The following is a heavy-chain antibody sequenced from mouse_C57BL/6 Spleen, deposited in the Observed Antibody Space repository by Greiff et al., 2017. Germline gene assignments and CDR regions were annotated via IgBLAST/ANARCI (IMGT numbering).Heavy chain of an antibody. V-gene: IGHV1-55*01. D-gene: IGHD3-3*01. Sequence: VQLQQPGAELVKPGASVKMSCKASGYTFTSYWITWVKQRPGQGLEWIGDIYPGSGSTNYNEKFKSKATLTVDKPSSTAYMQLSSLTSEDSAVYYCARGAAGGAMDYWGQGTSVTVSA. CDR3: ARGAAGGAMDY. J-gene: IGHJ4*01. CDR1: GYTFTSYW. CDR2: IYPGSGST.